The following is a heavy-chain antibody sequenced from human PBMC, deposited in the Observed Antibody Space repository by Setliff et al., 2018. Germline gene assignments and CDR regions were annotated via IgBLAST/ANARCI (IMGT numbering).Heavy chain of an antibody. CDR3: ARGAVRYFDWLLPTLDY. Sequence: SVKVSCKASGGTFRSYGISWVRQAPGQGLEWMGGIIPNFGTTSYAQKFQGRVTITTDESTNTAYMELSSLRSEDTAVYYCARGAVRYFDWLLPTLDYWGQGTLVTVSS. CDR1: GGTFRSYG. J-gene: IGHJ4*02. D-gene: IGHD3-9*01. V-gene: IGHV1-69*05. CDR2: IIPNFGTT.